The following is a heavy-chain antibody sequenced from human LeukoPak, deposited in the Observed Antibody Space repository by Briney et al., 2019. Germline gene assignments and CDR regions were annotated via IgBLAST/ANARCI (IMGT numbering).Heavy chain of an antibody. J-gene: IGHJ4*02. CDR2: IKSKNNGGTT. V-gene: IGHV3-15*01. Sequence: GGSLRLSCAASGFTFRNAWMSWVRQAPGKGLEWVGRIKSKNNGGTTDYAAPVTGRFTISRDDSRNTLYLQMNSLITEDTGVYYCTTGSTSDYGSGSYTTIDYWGQGTLVTVSS. CDR3: TTGSTSDYGSGSYTTIDY. CDR1: GFTFRNAW. D-gene: IGHD3-10*01.